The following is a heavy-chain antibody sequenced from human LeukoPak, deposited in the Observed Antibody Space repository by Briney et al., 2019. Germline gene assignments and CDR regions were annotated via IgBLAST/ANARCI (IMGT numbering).Heavy chain of an antibody. CDR1: GYTFTSSE. CDR3: ARGDYFDSSGYYPMGY. D-gene: IGHD3-22*01. V-gene: IGHV1-8*02. CDR2: MNPNNGDT. J-gene: IGHJ4*02. Sequence: ASVKVSCKASGYTFTSSEINWVRQAPGQGLEWMGWMNPNNGDTGYAQKFQGRVTMTRDTSISTAYMELSRLRSDDAAVYYCARGDYFDSSGYYPMGYWGQGTLVTVSS.